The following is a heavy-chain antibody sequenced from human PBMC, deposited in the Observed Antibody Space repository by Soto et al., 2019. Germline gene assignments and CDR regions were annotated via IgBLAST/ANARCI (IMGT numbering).Heavy chain of an antibody. Sequence: GGSLRLSCAATGFAFSNYAMTWVRQAPGKGLECISAITASGDNSIYAGSVRCRFTMSRDNAKNIVYLQMNSLRVGDTARYYSAKGSVQWCSPSGPCCALDLWGQG. D-gene: IGHD2-15*01. CDR2: ITASGDNS. J-gene: IGHJ5*02. V-gene: IGHV3-23*01. CDR3: AKGSVQWCSPSGPCCALDL. CDR1: GFAFSNYA.